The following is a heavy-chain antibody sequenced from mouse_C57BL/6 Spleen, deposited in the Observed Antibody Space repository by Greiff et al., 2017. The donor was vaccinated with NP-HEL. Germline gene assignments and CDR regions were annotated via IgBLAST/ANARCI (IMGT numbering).Heavy chain of an antibody. J-gene: IGHJ2*01. D-gene: IGHD2-4*01. CDR3: ARWGYYDYGGFDY. CDR2: INPNNGGT. V-gene: IGHV1-22*01. Sequence: EVKLQESGPELVKPGASVKMSCKASGYTFTDYNMHWVKQSHGKSLEWIGYINPNNGGTSYNQKFKGKATLTVNKSSSTAYMELRSLTSEDSAVYYCARWGYYDYGGFDYWGQGTTLTVSS. CDR1: GYTFTDYN.